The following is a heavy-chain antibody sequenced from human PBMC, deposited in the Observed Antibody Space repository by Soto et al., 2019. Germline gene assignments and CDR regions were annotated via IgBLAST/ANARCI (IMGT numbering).Heavy chain of an antibody. Sequence: SQTLSLTCAISVDIVSSNSAAWNCIRQSPSRGLEWLGRTYYRSKWYNDYAVSVKSRITINPDTSKNQFSLQLNSVTPEDTAVYYCAREAAAGLFGYRWFDPWGQGTLVTVSS. D-gene: IGHD6-13*01. J-gene: IGHJ5*02. CDR3: AREAAAGLFGYRWFDP. CDR1: VDIVSSNSAA. V-gene: IGHV6-1*01. CDR2: TYYRSKWYN.